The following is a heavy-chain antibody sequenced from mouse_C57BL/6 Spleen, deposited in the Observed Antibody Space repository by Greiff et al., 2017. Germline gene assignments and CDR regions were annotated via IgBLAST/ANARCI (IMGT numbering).Heavy chain of an antibody. Sequence: QVQLQQPGAELVRPGSSVKLSCKASGYTFTSYWMDWVKQRPGQGLEWIGNIYPSDSETHYNQKFKDKATLTVDKSSSTAYMQLSSLTSEDSAVYYCARYYGNSDYWGQGTTLTVSS. J-gene: IGHJ2*01. V-gene: IGHV1-61*01. CDR3: ARYYGNSDY. CDR2: IYPSDSET. D-gene: IGHD2-1*01. CDR1: GYTFTSYW.